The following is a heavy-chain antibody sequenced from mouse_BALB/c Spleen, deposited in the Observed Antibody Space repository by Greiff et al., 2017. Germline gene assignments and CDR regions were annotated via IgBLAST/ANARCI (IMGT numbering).Heavy chain of an antibody. V-gene: IGHV5-9-4*01. CDR3: AREDHYAMDY. Sequence: EVHLVESGGGLVKPGGSLKLSCAASGFTFSSYAMSWVRQSPEKRLEWVAEISSGGSYTYYPDTVTGRFTISRDNAKNTLYLEMSSLRSEDTAMYYCAREDHYAMDYWGQGTSVTVSS. CDR1: GFTFSSYA. J-gene: IGHJ4*01. CDR2: ISSGGSYT.